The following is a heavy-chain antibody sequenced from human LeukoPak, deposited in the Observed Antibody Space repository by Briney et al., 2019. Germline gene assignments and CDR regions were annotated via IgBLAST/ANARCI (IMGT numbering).Heavy chain of an antibody. CDR2: INHSGST. CDR1: GGSISGTIYY. J-gene: IGHJ4*02. V-gene: IGHV4-39*07. D-gene: IGHD6-19*01. CDR3: ARRGTWLQWLVPYYFDY. Sequence: SETLSLTCSVSGGSISGTIYYWGWIRQPPGKGLEWIGEINHSGSTNYNPSLKSRVTISVDTSKNQFSLKLSSVTAADTAVYYCARRGTWLQWLVPYYFDYWGQGTLVTVSS.